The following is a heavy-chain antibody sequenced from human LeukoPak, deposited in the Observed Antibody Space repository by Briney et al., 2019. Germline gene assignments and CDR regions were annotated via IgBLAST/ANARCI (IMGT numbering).Heavy chain of an antibody. CDR2: IHESGST. V-gene: IGHV4-30-2*01. CDR1: GVSINSGDYS. J-gene: IGHJ3*02. CDR3: ARSEAFNI. Sequence: SQTLSLTCAVSGVSINSGDYSWSWIRQPPGKGLEWIGYIHESGSTYYNPSLKSRVTISADRSKNQFSLKLSSVTAADTAVYYCARSEAFNIWGQGTMVTVSS.